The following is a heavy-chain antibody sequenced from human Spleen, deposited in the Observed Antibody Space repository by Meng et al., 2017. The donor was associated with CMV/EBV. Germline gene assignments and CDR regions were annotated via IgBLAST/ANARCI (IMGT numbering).Heavy chain of an antibody. D-gene: IGHD1-26*01. Sequence: ASVKVTCKPYGYTFTSYGISWVRQAPGQGLEWMGWVSGYNANTNYAQKHKGRVTMTTDTSTSTAYMEPRSLTSDDTALYYCAREMASYGGSYCDDYWGQGTLVTVSS. V-gene: IGHV1-18*01. J-gene: IGHJ4*02. CDR2: VSGYNANT. CDR1: GYTFTSYG. CDR3: AREMASYGGSYCDDY.